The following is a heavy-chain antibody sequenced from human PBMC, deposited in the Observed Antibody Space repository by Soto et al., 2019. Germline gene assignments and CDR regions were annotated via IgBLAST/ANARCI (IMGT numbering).Heavy chain of an antibody. CDR1: GFTFSSYW. V-gene: IGHV3-74*01. J-gene: IGHJ6*02. CDR3: ARIYGGPLYYYYYGMDV. Sequence: GGCLRLSCAASGFTFSSYWMHWVRQAPGKGLVWVSSINSDGSSTSYADSVKGRFTISRDNAKNTLYLQMNNLRAEDTAVYYCARIYGGPLYYYYYGMDVWGQGTTLTVSS. CDR2: INSDGSST. D-gene: IGHD4-17*01.